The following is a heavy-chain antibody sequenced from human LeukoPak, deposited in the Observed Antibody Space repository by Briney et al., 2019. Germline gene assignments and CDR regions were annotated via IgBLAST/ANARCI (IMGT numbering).Heavy chain of an antibody. V-gene: IGHV3-20*04. Sequence: GGSLRLSCAASGFTFDDYGMSWVRQAPGKGLEWVSGINWNGGSTGYADSVKGRFTISRDNAKKSLYLQMNRLRAEDTAVYFCARADTSDILTGYSDYWGQGTLVTVSS. J-gene: IGHJ4*02. CDR3: ARADTSDILTGYSDY. D-gene: IGHD3-9*01. CDR2: INWNGGST. CDR1: GFTFDDYG.